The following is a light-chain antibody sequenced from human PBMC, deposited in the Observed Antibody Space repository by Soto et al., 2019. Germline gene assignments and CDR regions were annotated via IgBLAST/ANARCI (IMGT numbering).Light chain of an antibody. CDR2: GAS. Sequence: IVMTQSPATLSVSPGESVTFSCRASQGINRNLAWYQQKPGQAPRLLISGASTGATGIQARFSGSGSGTEFTLTIKSLQSEDSAVYYCKQYYTWPVTFGGGTRLEIK. V-gene: IGKV3-15*01. CDR1: QGINRN. CDR3: KQYYTWPVT. J-gene: IGKJ5*01.